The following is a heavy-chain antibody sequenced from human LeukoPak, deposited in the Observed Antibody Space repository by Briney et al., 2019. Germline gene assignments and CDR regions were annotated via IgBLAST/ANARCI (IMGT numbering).Heavy chain of an antibody. J-gene: IGHJ6*02. CDR2: ISWNSGSI. V-gene: IGHV3-9*01. CDR1: GFTFDDYA. CDR3: AKDIRRCSGCSCYSGLGYYYYYGMDV. D-gene: IGHD2-15*01. Sequence: GGSLRLSCAASGFTFDDYAMHWVRQAPGKGLEWVSGISWNSGSIGYADSVKGRFTISRDNAKNSLYLQMNSLRAEDTALYYCAKDIRRCSGCSCYSGLGYYYYYGMDVWGQGTTVTVSS.